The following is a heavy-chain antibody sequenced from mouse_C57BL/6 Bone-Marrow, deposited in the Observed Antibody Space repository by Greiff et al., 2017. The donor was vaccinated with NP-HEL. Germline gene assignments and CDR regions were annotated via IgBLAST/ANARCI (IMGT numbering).Heavy chain of an antibody. CDR3: ANYGYYWYCDV. Sequence: EVMLVESGGGLVKPGGSLKLSCAASGFTFSSYAMSWVRQTPEKRLEWVATISDGGSYTYYPDNVKGRFTISRDNAKNNLYLQMSHLKSEDTAMYYCANYGYYWYCDVWGTGTTVTVSS. CDR2: ISDGGSYT. D-gene: IGHD2-2*01. V-gene: IGHV5-4*03. J-gene: IGHJ1*03. CDR1: GFTFSSYA.